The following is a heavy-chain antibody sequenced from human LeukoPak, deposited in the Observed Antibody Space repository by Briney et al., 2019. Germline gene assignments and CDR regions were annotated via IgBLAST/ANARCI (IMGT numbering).Heavy chain of an antibody. D-gene: IGHD3-22*01. J-gene: IGHJ4*02. V-gene: IGHV3-23*01. CDR1: GFTFSSYG. CDR2: ISGSGGST. Sequence: GGSLRLSCAASGFTFSSYGMSWVRQAPGKGLERVSAISGSGGSTYYADSVKGRFTISRDNSKNTLYLQMNSLRAEDTAVYYCARSYYEYYYDSSGYYRPYFDYWGQGTLVTVSS. CDR3: ARSYYEYYYDSSGYYRPYFDY.